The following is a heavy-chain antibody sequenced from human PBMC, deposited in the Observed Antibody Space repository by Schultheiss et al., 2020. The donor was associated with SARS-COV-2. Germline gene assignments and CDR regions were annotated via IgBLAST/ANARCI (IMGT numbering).Heavy chain of an antibody. V-gene: IGHV3-33*01. CDR2: IWYDGSNK. D-gene: IGHD4-23*01. Sequence: GESLKISCAASGFTFSSYGMHWVRQAPGKGLEWVAVIWYDGSNKYYADSVKGRFTISRDNSKNTLYLQMNSLRAEDTAVYYCARLGMVTHSYYYYGMDVWGQGTTVTVSS. J-gene: IGHJ6*02. CDR1: GFTFSSYG. CDR3: ARLGMVTHSYYYYGMDV.